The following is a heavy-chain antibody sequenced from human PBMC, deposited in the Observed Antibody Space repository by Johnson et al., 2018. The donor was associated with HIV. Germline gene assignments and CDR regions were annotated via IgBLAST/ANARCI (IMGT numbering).Heavy chain of an antibody. CDR2: IWYDGSNK. CDR3: TTAARVIVVVIANGGDAFDI. D-gene: IGHD2-21*01. J-gene: IGHJ3*02. CDR1: GFTVSSNE. V-gene: IGHV3-33*08. Sequence: QVQLVESRGVLVQPGGSLRLSCAASGFTVSSNEMSWVRQAPGKGLEWVAVIWYDGSNKYYADSVKGRFTISSDNSKNTLYLQMNSLKTEDTAVYYCTTAARVIVVVIANGGDAFDIWGQGRMVTVSS.